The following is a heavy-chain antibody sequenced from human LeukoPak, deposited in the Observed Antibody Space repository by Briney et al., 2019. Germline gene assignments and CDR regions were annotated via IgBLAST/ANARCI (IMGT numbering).Heavy chain of an antibody. D-gene: IGHD3-16*02. Sequence: GGSLRLSCAASGFIFDDYAMHWVRQAPGKGLEWVSAISGSGGSAYYADSVKGRFTISRDNSKNTLYLQMNSLRAEDTAVYYCAKALRLGELSSDYWGQGTLVTVSS. CDR3: AKALRLGELSSDY. CDR2: ISGSGGSA. CDR1: GFIFDDYA. J-gene: IGHJ4*02. V-gene: IGHV3-23*01.